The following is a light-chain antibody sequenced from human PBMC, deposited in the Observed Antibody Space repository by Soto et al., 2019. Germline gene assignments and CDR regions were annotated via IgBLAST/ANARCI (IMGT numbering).Light chain of an antibody. J-gene: IGLJ3*02. V-gene: IGLV4-60*03. CDR2: LEGSGNY. CDR1: SGHSSYI. Sequence: QLVLTQSSSASASLGSSVKLTCTLSSGHSSYIIAWHQQQPGKAPRYLMKLEGSGNYNKGSGVPDRFSGSSSGAAPYLTISGLQSEDEADYYCETCDSDTHTVFGGGTKLTVL. CDR3: ETCDSDTHTV.